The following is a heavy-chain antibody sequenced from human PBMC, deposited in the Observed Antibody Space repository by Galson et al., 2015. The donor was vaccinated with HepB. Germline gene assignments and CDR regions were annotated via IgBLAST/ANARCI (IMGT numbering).Heavy chain of an antibody. J-gene: IGHJ4*02. CDR1: GFTFSSYW. V-gene: IGHV3-7*03. CDR3: ARDLDSSGYPRGGY. D-gene: IGHD3-22*01. CDR2: IKEDGSEK. Sequence: SLRLSCAASGFTFSSYWMSWVRQGPGKGLEWVANIKEDGSEKYYVDSVKGRFTISRDNAKNSLYLQMNSLRAEDNAVYYCARDLDSSGYPRGGYWGQGTLVTVSS.